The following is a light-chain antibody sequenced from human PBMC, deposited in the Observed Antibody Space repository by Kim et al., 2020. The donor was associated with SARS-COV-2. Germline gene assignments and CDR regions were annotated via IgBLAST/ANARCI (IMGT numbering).Light chain of an antibody. CDR2: DTS. J-gene: IGKJ1*01. CDR1: ESMRTW. CDR3: QHYNSYSRT. Sequence: DIQMTQSPSTLSASVGDRVTITCRASESMRTWLAWYQQKPGKAPKLLIYDTSILQSGVPSRFSGSGSGTGFTLTISNLQPDDFATYFCQHYNSYSRTFGQGTKVEVK. V-gene: IGKV1-5*01.